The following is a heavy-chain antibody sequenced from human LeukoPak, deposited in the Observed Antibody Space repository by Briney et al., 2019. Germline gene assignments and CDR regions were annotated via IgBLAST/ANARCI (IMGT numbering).Heavy chain of an antibody. CDR1: GFTLSSYS. Sequence: GGSLRLSCAASGFTLSSYSMNWVRQAPGKGREGVSSFSLRSSYIYYADSVKGRFTISRHKAKNSLYLQMNSLRAEDTAVYYCAKDRDSTSPWSSDYWGQGTLVTLSP. D-gene: IGHD6-13*01. CDR2: FSLRSSYI. CDR3: AKDRDSTSPWSSDY. J-gene: IGHJ4*02. V-gene: IGHV3-21*01.